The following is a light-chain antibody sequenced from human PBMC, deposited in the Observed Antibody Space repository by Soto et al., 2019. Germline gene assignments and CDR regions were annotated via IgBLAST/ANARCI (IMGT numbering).Light chain of an antibody. Sequence: QSVLTQPASVSGSPGQSITISCSGTSSNIGGYNVVSWYQQHPGKAPKVIAYEGIKRPSGVSDRFSGSTSGSTASLTISGLQAEDEAEYYCTSYTGTNTRYVFGTGTKVTVL. V-gene: IGLV2-14*02. CDR2: EGI. CDR1: SSNIGGYNV. J-gene: IGLJ1*01. CDR3: TSYTGTNTRYV.